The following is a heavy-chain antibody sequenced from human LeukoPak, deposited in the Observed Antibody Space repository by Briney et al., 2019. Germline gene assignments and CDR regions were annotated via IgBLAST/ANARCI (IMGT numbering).Heavy chain of an antibody. CDR1: GFTFSNYW. CDR2: INSDGINT. D-gene: IGHD6-25*01. V-gene: IGHV3-74*01. Sequence: GGSLRLSCAASGFTFSNYWMHWVRQAPGKGLVWVSRINSDGINTSYADSVKGRFTISRDNAKNTLNLQMDSLRAEDTAVYYCASLPTAASYMDVWGKGTTVTVSS. CDR3: ASLPTAASYMDV. J-gene: IGHJ6*03.